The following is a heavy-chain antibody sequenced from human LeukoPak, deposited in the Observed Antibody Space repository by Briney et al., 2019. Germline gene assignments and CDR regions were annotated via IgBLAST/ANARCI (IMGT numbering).Heavy chain of an antibody. CDR1: GYSISGGYY. V-gene: IGHV4-38-2*02. J-gene: IGHJ5*02. CDR3: ARMTTVTANNWFDP. CDR2: IYHSGST. D-gene: IGHD4-17*01. Sequence: SETLSLTCTVSGYSISGGYYWGWIRQPPGKGLEWIGSIYHSGSTYYNPSLKSRVTISVDTSKNQFSLKLSSVTATDTAVYYCARMTTVTANNWFDPWGQGTLVTVSS.